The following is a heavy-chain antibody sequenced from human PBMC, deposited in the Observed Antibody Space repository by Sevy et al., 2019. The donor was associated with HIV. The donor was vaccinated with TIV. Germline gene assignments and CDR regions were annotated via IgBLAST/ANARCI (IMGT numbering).Heavy chain of an antibody. CDR2: ISDSGIDQ. J-gene: IGHJ4*02. D-gene: IGHD6-19*01. CDR1: GFTFSLYA. Sequence: GGSLRLSCAASGFTFSLYAMNWVCQAPGKGLEWVSSISDSGIDQYYADSMKGRFTISRDNAKNSLYLQINSLRVEDTAVYYCARPSSGWTAGDYWGQGTLVIVSS. CDR3: ARPSSGWTAGDY. V-gene: IGHV3-21*01.